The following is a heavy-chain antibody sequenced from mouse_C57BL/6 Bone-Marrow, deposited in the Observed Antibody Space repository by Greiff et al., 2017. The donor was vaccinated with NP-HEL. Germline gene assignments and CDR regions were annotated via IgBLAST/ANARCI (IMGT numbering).Heavy chain of an antibody. CDR3: ARGGVLRSLFAY. Sequence: VQLQQSGAELARPGASVKLSCKASGYTFTSYGISWVKQRTGQGLEWIGEIYPRSGNTYYNEKFKGKATLTADKSSSTAYMELRILTSEDSAVYFCARGGVLRSLFAYWGQGTLVTVSA. D-gene: IGHD1-1*01. J-gene: IGHJ3*01. V-gene: IGHV1-81*01. CDR2: IYPRSGNT. CDR1: GYTFTSYG.